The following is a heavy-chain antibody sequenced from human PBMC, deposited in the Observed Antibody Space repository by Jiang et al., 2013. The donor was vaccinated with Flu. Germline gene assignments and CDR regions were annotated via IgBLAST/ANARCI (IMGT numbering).Heavy chain of an antibody. V-gene: IGHV3-23*01. D-gene: IGHD6-13*01. CDR1: GFTFSSYA. Sequence: VQLLESGGGLVQPGGSLRLSCAASGFTFSSYAMSWVRQAPGKGLEWVSAISGSGGSTYYADSVKGRFTISRDNSKNTLYLQMNSLRAEDTAVYYCAKVWGWRVAAGRPPAAGHFDYWGQGTLGHRLL. CDR2: ISGSGGST. CDR3: AKVWGWRVAAGRPPAAGHFDY. J-gene: IGHJ4*02.